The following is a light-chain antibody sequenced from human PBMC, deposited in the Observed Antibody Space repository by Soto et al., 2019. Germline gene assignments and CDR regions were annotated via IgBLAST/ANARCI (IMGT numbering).Light chain of an antibody. J-gene: IGKJ4*01. V-gene: IGKV3-15*01. CDR3: QQYNNWPAVT. Sequence: DKLMSQSPATLSVSLGERVTLSCRASQNIHNHMSWFLQKPGQTPRLLIYDAIIRAPDVPARFSGSWSGTEFTLTINSLQSEDSAMYYCQQYNNWPAVTFGGGTKVDIK. CDR2: DAI. CDR1: QNIHNH.